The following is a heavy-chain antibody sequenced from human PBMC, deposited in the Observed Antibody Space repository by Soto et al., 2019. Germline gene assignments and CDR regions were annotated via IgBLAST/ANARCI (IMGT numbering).Heavy chain of an antibody. CDR2: IYHSGST. V-gene: IGHV4-38-2*02. CDR3: ARDDREARLQIATYYYGMDV. Sequence: SETLSLTCAVSGYSISSGYYWGWIRQPPGKGLEWIGSIYHSGSTYYNPSLKSRVTISVDTSKNQFSLKLSSVTAADTAVYYCARDDREARLQIATYYYGMDVWGQGTTVTVSS. J-gene: IGHJ6*02. CDR1: GYSISSGYY. D-gene: IGHD6-6*01.